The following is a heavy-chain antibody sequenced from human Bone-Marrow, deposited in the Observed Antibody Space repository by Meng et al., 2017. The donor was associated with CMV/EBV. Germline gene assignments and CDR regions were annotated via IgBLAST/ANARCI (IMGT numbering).Heavy chain of an antibody. D-gene: IGHD3-16*02. CDR1: GFPFTSYT. CDR2: ITDTSTFI. V-gene: IGHV3-21*01. Sequence: GGSLRLSCAASGFPFTSYTMNWVRQAPGRGLEWVASITDTSTFIYYKDSVKGRFTISRDNAKTSQHLQMNSLRDEDTAVYYCARNYDYVWGSYLWRPGDYYEYGMDVWGQGTTVTVSS. J-gene: IGHJ6*02. CDR3: ARNYDYVWGSYLWRPGDYYEYGMDV.